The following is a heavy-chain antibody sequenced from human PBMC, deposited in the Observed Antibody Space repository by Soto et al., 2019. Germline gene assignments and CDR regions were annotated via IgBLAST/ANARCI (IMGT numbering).Heavy chain of an antibody. V-gene: IGHV4-34*01. J-gene: IGHJ4*02. CDR2: INHIGST. CDR3: ARLQRRIAAAGTFDY. D-gene: IGHD6-13*01. Sequence: SETLSLSCAVYGGCCSGYDWSWIRQPPGKWLEWIGEINHIGSTNYNPSLKSRVAISLDTSKNQVSLQLSSVTAADTAVYYCARLQRRIAAAGTFDYWGQGTLVTVSS. CDR1: GGCCSGYD.